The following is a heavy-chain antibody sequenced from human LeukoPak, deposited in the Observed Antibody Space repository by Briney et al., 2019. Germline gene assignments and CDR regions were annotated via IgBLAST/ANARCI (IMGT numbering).Heavy chain of an antibody. Sequence: GGSLRLSCAASGFTVSSNYMSWVRQAPGEGLEWVSVIYSGGSTYYADSVKGRFTISRDNSKNTLYLQMNSLRAEDTAVYYCARGSVTTGPFGMDVWGQGTTVTVSS. CDR3: ARGSVTTGPFGMDV. J-gene: IGHJ6*02. V-gene: IGHV3-66*01. CDR2: IYSGGST. D-gene: IGHD5-18*01. CDR1: GFTVSSNY.